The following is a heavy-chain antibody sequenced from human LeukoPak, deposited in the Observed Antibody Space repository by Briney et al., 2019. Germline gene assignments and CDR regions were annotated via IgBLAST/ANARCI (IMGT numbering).Heavy chain of an antibody. D-gene: IGHD3-16*01. Sequence: PSETLSLTCTVSGGSISTYYWTWIRQPPGKGLEWIGYIYYTGSTNYNPSLKSRVTISVDTSKIQFSLKLSSVTAADTAVYYCARLGGARGSYWGQGTLVTVSS. CDR1: GGSISTYY. V-gene: IGHV4-59*01. CDR3: ARLGGARGSY. J-gene: IGHJ4*02. CDR2: IYYTGST.